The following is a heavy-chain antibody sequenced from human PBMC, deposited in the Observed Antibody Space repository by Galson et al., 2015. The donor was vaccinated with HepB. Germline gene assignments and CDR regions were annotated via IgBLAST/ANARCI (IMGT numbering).Heavy chain of an antibody. J-gene: IGHJ6*03. Sequence: SLRLSCAASGFSVSTNYMTWVRQAPGKGQEWVSVIYSGGNTYYADSVKGRFTISRDNSKNTLYLQMNSLRPDDTAVYYCARASGDYCSSSSCPGYYYYYYMDVWGKGTTVTVSS. D-gene: IGHD2-2*01. V-gene: IGHV3-66*01. CDR2: IYSGGNT. CDR3: ARASGDYCSSSSCPGYYYYYYMDV. CDR1: GFSVSTNY.